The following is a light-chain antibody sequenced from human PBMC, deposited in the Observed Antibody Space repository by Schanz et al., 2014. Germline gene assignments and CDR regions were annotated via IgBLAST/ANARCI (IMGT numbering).Light chain of an antibody. CDR2: GGS. J-gene: IGKJ1*01. CDR1: QSISSSY. CDR3: QQWGT. V-gene: IGKV3-20*01. Sequence: EVVLTQSPGTLSLSPGERATLSCRASQSISSSYLAWYQQKPGQAPRLLIYGGSNRATGIPDRFSGSGSGTEFTLTIRRLEPEDSAVYYCQQWGTFGQGTKVEIK.